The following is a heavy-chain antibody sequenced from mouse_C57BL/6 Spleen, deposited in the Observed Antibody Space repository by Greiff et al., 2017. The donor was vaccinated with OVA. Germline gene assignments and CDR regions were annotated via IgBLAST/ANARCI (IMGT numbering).Heavy chain of an antibody. Sequence: EVKLEESGPGLVKPSQSLSLTCSVTGYSITSGYYWNWIRQFPGNKLEWMGYISYDGSNNYNPSPKNRIPITRDTSKNQFFLKLNSVTTEDTATYYCARAGNWAWFAYWGKGTLVTVSA. CDR1: GYSITSGYY. CDR3: ARAGNWAWFAY. J-gene: IGHJ3*01. CDR2: ISYDGSN. V-gene: IGHV3-6*01. D-gene: IGHD4-1*01.